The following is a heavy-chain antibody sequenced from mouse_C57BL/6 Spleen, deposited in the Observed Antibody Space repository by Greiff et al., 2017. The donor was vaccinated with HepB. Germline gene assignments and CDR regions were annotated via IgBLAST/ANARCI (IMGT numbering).Heavy chain of an antibody. CDR2: IRLKSDNYAT. J-gene: IGHJ3*01. V-gene: IGHV6-3*01. Sequence: EVKLLESGGGLVQPGGSMKLSCVASGFTFSNYWMNWVRQSPEKGLEWVAQIRLKSDNYATHYAESVKGRFTISRDDSKSSVYLQMNNLRAEDTGIYYCTGSDYYGSSDWFAYWGQGTLVTVSA. D-gene: IGHD1-1*01. CDR1: GFTFSNYW. CDR3: TGSDYYGSSDWFAY.